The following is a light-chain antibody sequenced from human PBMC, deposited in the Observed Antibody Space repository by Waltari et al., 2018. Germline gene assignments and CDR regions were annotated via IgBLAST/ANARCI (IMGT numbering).Light chain of an antibody. CDR3: QHYGSSPFT. Sequence: EIVLTQSPGTLSFSPGERATLSCRASQSVSSNFLAWYQQKPGQAPRLLIYAASSRATGIPDTFSGSGSGTDFTLTISRLEPEDFAVYYCQHYGSSPFTFGGGTKVEIK. CDR2: AAS. V-gene: IGKV3-20*01. CDR1: QSVSSNF. J-gene: IGKJ4*01.